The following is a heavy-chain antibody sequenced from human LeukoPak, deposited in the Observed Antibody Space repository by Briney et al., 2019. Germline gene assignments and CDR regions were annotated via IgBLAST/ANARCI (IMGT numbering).Heavy chain of an antibody. CDR2: ISGSGGST. Sequence: GGSLRPSCAASGFTFSSYAMSWVRQAPGKGLEWVSAISGSGGSTYYADSVKGRFTISRDNSKNTLYLQMNSLRAEDTAVYYCAKVPKFMVRGNYYFDYWGQGTLVTVSS. CDR3: AKVPKFMVRGNYYFDY. D-gene: IGHD3-10*01. J-gene: IGHJ4*02. CDR1: GFTFSSYA. V-gene: IGHV3-23*01.